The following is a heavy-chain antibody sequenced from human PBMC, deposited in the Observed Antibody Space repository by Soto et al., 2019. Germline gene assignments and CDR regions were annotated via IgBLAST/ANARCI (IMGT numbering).Heavy chain of an antibody. D-gene: IGHD1-26*01. V-gene: IGHV4-4*02. CDR1: GGSITSSSW. CDR2: IYNSGSTKYT. Sequence: SETLSLTCAVSGGSITSSSWWSWVRQTPRKGLEWIGEIYNSGSTKYTNYNPSLKSRVTISVDKTKNQFSLKLTTVTAADTAVYYCARLDVGTTTSDYWGQGNLVTVSS. CDR3: ARLDVGTTTSDY. J-gene: IGHJ4*02.